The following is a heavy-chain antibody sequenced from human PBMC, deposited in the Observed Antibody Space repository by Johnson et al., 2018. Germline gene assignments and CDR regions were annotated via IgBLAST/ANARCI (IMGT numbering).Heavy chain of an antibody. D-gene: IGHD1-26*01. CDR2: IKPDGSVR. J-gene: IGHJ3*01. CDR3: AREGWDRAFDV. Sequence: EEQLLETGGGVVEPGGSLRLSCVASGFTFSSYWMSWVRQAPGKGLEWVANIKPDGSVRYFLDAVKGRFILTADNARNSLYLEMNSRRAEDTALYYCAREGWDRAFDVWGQGTTVTGSS. V-gene: IGHV3-7*01. CDR1: GFTFSSYW.